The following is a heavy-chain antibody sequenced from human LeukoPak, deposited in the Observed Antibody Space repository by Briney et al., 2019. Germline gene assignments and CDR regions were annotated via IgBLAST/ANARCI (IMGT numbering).Heavy chain of an antibody. CDR1: GYTFTSYA. CDR2: INTNTGNP. J-gene: IGHJ5*02. V-gene: IGHV7-4-1*02. CDR3: ASREVPNSSWPNNWFDP. Sequence: ASVKVSCKASGYTFTSYAMNWVRQAPGQGLEWMGWINTNTGNPTYAQGFTGRFVFSLDTSVSTAYLQISSLKAEDTAVYYCASREVPNSSWPNNWFDPWGQGTLVTVSP. D-gene: IGHD6-13*01.